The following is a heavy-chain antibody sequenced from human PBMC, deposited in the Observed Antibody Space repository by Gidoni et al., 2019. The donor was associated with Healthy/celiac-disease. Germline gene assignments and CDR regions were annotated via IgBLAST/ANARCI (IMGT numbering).Heavy chain of an antibody. Sequence: QVQLVQSGAEVKKPGASVNVSFKASGHTFPGYYMHWVRQAPGQGREWMGWINPNSGGTNYAQKFQGRVTMTRDTSISTAYMELSRLRSDDTAVYYCARVAARGVIDGFSDYWGQGTLVTVSS. CDR2: INPNSGGT. V-gene: IGHV1-2*02. J-gene: IGHJ4*02. D-gene: IGHD3-10*01. CDR3: ARVAARGVIDGFSDY. CDR1: GHTFPGYY.